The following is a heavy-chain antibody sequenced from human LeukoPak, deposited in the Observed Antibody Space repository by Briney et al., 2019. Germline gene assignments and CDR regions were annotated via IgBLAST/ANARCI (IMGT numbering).Heavy chain of an antibody. J-gene: IGHJ4*02. CDR3: AKDWKLVGTTFFDF. CDR1: GFSFTNFG. Sequence: PGGSLRLSCAASGFSFTNFGMTWVRQAPGKGLEWVSTISGSGNRIDYAASVKGRFTISRDNSRNTMYLHMNSLRAEDAAVYYCAKDWKLVGTTFFDFWGQGTLVIASS. CDR2: ISGSGNRI. V-gene: IGHV3-23*01. D-gene: IGHD1-26*01.